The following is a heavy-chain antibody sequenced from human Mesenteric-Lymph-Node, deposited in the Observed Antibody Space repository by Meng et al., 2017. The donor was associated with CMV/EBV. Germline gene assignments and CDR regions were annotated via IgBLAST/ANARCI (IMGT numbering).Heavy chain of an antibody. J-gene: IGHJ6*02. V-gene: IGHV3-23*01. D-gene: IGHD3-3*01. Sequence: GESLKISCAVSGLNFNTYAMSWVRQAPGKGPEWVSSISAGSTVTYYANSVKGRFTVSRDDSENTLYLQMGGLRAEDMAVYYCARDMTYYDFWSGYYPEGYYYYGMDVWGQGTTVTVSS. CDR3: ARDMTYYDFWSGYYPEGYYYYGMDV. CDR2: ISAGSTVT. CDR1: GLNFNTYA.